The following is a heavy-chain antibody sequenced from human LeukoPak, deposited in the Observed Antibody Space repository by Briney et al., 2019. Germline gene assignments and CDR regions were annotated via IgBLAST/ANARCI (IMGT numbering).Heavy chain of an antibody. J-gene: IGHJ4*02. D-gene: IGHD2-2*02. Sequence: SQTLSLTCTVSGGSISSYSWSWIRQPPGKGLEWIGEINHSGGTNYNPSLKSRVTISVDTSKNQFSLKLTSVTAADTAVYYCARPNHKDHCSSTSCYRYFDYWGQGTLVTVSS. CDR2: INHSGGT. V-gene: IGHV4-34*01. CDR1: GGSISSYS. CDR3: ARPNHKDHCSSTSCYRYFDY.